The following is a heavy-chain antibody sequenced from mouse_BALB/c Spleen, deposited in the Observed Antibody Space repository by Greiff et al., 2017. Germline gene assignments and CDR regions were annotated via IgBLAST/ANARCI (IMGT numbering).Heavy chain of an antibody. CDR1: GFTFSSYA. CDR3: ARYDGYYCFDY. J-gene: IGHJ2*01. V-gene: IGHV5-6-5*01. Sequence: EVKVVESGGGLVKPGGSLKLSCAASGFTFSSYAMSWVRQTPEKRLEWVASISSGGSTYYPDSVKGRFTISRDNARNILYLQMSSLRSEDTAMYYCARYDGYYCFDYWGQGTTLTVSS. D-gene: IGHD2-3*01. CDR2: ISSGGST.